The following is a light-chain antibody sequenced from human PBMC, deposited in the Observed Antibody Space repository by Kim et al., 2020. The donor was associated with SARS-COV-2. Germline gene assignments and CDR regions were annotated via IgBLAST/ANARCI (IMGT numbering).Light chain of an antibody. CDR3: QQYYSTPFT. J-gene: IGKJ3*01. V-gene: IGKV4-1*01. Sequence: DIVMAQSPDSLAVSLGERATINCASSQSVLYTSNNKNYLAWYQHKPGQPPKLLLYWASTRESGVPDRFSGSGSGTHFTLTISSLQAEDVAVYYCQQYYSTPFTFGPGTKVDIK. CDR1: QSVLYTSNNKNY. CDR2: WAS.